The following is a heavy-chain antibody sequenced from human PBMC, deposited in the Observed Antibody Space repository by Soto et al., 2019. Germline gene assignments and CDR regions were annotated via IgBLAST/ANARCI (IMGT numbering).Heavy chain of an antibody. CDR1: GYTFTSYA. CDR2: INAGNGNT. J-gene: IGHJ6*02. Sequence: QVQLVQSGAEEKKPGASVKVSCKASGYTFTSYAMRWVRQAPGQRLEWMGWINAGNGNTKYSQKFQGRVTITRDTSASTAYMELSSLRSEDTAVYYCARDLDTAMARVPLNYYYGMDVWGQGTTVTVSS. D-gene: IGHD5-18*01. CDR3: ARDLDTAMARVPLNYYYGMDV. V-gene: IGHV1-3*05.